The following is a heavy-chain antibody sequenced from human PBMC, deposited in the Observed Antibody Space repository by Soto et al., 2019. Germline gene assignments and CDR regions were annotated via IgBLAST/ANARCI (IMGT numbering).Heavy chain of an antibody. J-gene: IGHJ6*02. CDR2: ISGSGGST. V-gene: IGHV3-23*01. Sequence: PGGSLRLSCAASGFTFSSYAMSWFRQAPGKGLEWVSAISGSGGSTYYADSVKGRFTISRDNSKNTLYLQMNSLRAEDTAVYYCAKDLRMYYDFWSGYPWESYYYYGMDVWGQGTTVTVSS. CDR1: GFTFSSYA. D-gene: IGHD3-3*01. CDR3: AKDLRMYYDFWSGYPWESYYYYGMDV.